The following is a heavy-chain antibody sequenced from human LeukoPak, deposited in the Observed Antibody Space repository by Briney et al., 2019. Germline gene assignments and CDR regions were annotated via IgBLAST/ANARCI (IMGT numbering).Heavy chain of an antibody. J-gene: IGHJ4*02. CDR3: ARVGPNLVYYFDY. CDR2: INPNSGDT. D-gene: IGHD1-1*01. Sequence: GASVKVSCKASGYTFTGYHIHWVRQAPGQGLEWMGRINPNSGDTNYAQKFQGRVTMTRDTSISTAYMELSRLRSDDTAVYYCARVGPNLVYYFDYWGQGTLVTVSS. CDR1: GYTFTGYH. V-gene: IGHV1-2*06.